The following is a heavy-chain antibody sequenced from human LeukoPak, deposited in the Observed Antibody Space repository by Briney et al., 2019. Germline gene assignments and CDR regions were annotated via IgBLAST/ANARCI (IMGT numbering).Heavy chain of an antibody. D-gene: IGHD1-20*01. V-gene: IGHV3-7*01. CDR2: IKEDGSET. CDR3: ARDPKDNWNDNDY. Sequence: GGSPRLSCAASGFTFSSYLMSWVRQTPEKGLEWVANIKEDGSETYYVDSVKGRFSISRDNAKNSLYLQMNSLGAEDTAVYYCARDPKDNWNDNDYWGQGTLVTVSS. J-gene: IGHJ4*02. CDR1: GFTFSSYL.